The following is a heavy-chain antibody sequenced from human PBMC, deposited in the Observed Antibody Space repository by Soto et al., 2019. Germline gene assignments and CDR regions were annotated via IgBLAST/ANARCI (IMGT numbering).Heavy chain of an antibody. Sequence: ASVKVSCKASGYTFTGYYMHWVRQAPGQGLEWMGWINPNSGGTNYAQKFQGWVTMTRDTSISTAYMELSRLRSDDTAVYYCARTLPLEPTRGYSMGVWGKGTTVTVSS. CDR1: GYTFTGYY. CDR3: ARTLPLEPTRGYSMGV. V-gene: IGHV1-2*04. CDR2: INPNSGGT. D-gene: IGHD1-1*01. J-gene: IGHJ6*03.